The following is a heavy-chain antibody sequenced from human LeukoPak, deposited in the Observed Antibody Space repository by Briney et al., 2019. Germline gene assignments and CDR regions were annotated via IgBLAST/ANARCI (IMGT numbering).Heavy chain of an antibody. D-gene: IGHD6-19*01. J-gene: IGHJ6*03. V-gene: IGHV5-51*01. CDR3: ARAPYSSGFTGYMDV. CDR1: GYSFTSYW. Sequence: GESLKISCKGSGYSFTSYWIGWVRQMPGKGLEWMGIIYPGDSDTRYSPSVQGQVTISADKSISTAYLQWSSLKASDTAMYYCARAPYSSGFTGYMDVWGKGTTVTVSS. CDR2: IYPGDSDT.